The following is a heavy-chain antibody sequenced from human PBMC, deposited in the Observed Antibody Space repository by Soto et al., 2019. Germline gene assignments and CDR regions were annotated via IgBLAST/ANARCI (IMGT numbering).Heavy chain of an antibody. CDR2: FHSSGAT. D-gene: IGHD3-10*01. V-gene: IGHV4-30-4*01. J-gene: IGHJ4*01. CDR1: GGSISSADYY. Sequence: SETLSLTCTVSGGSISSADYYWSWIRQPPGKGLEWIGYFHSSGATYKDPSLESRVTISVDTSKNQISLKLDSVTAADTAVYYCASIWFGDFDYWGHGTLVTVSS. CDR3: ASIWFGDFDY.